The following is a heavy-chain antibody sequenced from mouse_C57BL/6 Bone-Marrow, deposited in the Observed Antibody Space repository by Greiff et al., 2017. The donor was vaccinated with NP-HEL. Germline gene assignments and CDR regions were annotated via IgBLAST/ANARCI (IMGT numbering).Heavy chain of an antibody. CDR2: IYPGSGST. CDR3: ARDGRRYFDV. D-gene: IGHD2-3*01. CDR1: GYTFSSYW. Sequence: VQLQQPGAELVKPGASVKMSCKASGYTFSSYWITWVKQRPGQGLEWIGDIYPGSGSTNYNEKFKSKATLTVDTSSSTAYMQLSSLTSEDSAVYYCARDGRRYFDVWGTGTTVAVSS. J-gene: IGHJ1*03. V-gene: IGHV1-55*01.